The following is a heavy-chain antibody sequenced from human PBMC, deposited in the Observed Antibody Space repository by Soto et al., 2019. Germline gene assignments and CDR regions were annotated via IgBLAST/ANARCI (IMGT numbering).Heavy chain of an antibody. V-gene: IGHV3-74*01. CDR2: INSDGSST. J-gene: IGHJ6*03. CDR3: ARPVSTANGYMDV. CDR1: GFTFSSYW. Sequence: GGSLRLSCAASGFTFSSYWMHWVRQAPGKGLVWVSRINSDGSSTSYADSVKGRFTISRDNAKNTLYLQMNSLRAEDTAVYYCARPVSTANGYMDVWGKGTKVTVSS. D-gene: IGHD2-21*02.